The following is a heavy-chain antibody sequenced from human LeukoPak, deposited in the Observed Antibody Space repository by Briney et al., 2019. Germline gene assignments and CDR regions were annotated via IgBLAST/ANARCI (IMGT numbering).Heavy chain of an antibody. Sequence: PGGSLRLSCAASGLTFSNYWMHWVRRAPGKGLVWVSRIAGDGTNERYADSVRGRFTISRDNAKNTLYLQMNSLGAEDTAVYYCAGGGAPRPFDIWGQGTMVTVSS. CDR3: AGGGAPRPFDI. J-gene: IGHJ3*02. V-gene: IGHV3-74*01. D-gene: IGHD3-16*01. CDR2: IAGDGTNE. CDR1: GLTFSNYW.